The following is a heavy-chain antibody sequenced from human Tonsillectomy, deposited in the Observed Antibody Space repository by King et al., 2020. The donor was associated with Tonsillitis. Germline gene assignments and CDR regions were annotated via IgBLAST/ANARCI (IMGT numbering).Heavy chain of an antibody. CDR2: ISAYNGNT. CDR1: GYTFTTYG. Sequence: VQLVESGAEVKKPGASVKVSCKASGYTFTTYGISWVRQAPGQGLEWMGWISAYNGNTNYAQKLQGRVTMTTDTSTSTAYMELRSLRSDDTAVYYCASVAPRRFGELLEGHWGQGTLVTVSS. V-gene: IGHV1-18*04. CDR3: ASVAPRRFGELLEGH. D-gene: IGHD3-10*01. J-gene: IGHJ4*02.